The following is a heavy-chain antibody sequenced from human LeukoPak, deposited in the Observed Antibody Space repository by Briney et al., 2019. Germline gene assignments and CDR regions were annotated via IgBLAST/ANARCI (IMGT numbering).Heavy chain of an antibody. CDR2: INYGGDT. Sequence: PSETLSLTCGVDGGSFSGYDWTWVRQPPGKGLEGIGQINYGGDTNYNPSLKSRVTISVDTSKNQFSLKVTSVTAADTAVYYCARGLGWKVTPMGLFYMDVWGEGATVTVSS. CDR1: GGSFSGYD. V-gene: IGHV4-34*01. D-gene: IGHD1-1*01. CDR3: ARGLGWKVTPMGLFYMDV. J-gene: IGHJ6*03.